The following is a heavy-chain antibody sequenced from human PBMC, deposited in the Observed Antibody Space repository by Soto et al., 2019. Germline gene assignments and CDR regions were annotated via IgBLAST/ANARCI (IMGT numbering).Heavy chain of an antibody. CDR3: ARESDPAKAFDI. Sequence: EVQVVESGGGLVKPGGSLRLSCAASGFSFSSYSLNWFRQAPGKGLEWVSSISGTRTDIYYKDLVKGRFTISRDNVKKSLYLQMNSLRAEDTAVYYCARESDPAKAFDIWGQGTMVTVSS. V-gene: IGHV3-21*01. CDR1: GFSFSSYS. CDR2: ISGTRTDI. J-gene: IGHJ3*02.